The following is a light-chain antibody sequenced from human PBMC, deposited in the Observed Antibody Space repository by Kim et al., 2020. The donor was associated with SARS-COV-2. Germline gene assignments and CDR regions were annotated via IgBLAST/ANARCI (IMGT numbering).Light chain of an antibody. V-gene: IGLV3-19*01. J-gene: IGLJ2*01. CDR1: SLRNYY. CDR3: KSRDSRGKVV. Sequence: SSELTQYPAVSVALGQTVRITCQGDSLRNYYATWYQQKARQAPVLVFYAKDKRPSGVPDRFSGSTPGNTASLTITGAQAADEADYYCKSRDSRGKVVFGGGTKVTVL. CDR2: AKD.